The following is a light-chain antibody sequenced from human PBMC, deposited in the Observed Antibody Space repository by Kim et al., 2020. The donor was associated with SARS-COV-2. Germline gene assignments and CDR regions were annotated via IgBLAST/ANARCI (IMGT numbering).Light chain of an antibody. V-gene: IGKV1-27*01. CDR2: AAS. J-gene: IGKJ1*01. CDR1: EDICNY. Sequence: ASVEARLTITFLASEDICNYLVWYQPKPGKVPKPLIYAASTLQSGVPSRFSGSGYGTEFTLTISSLQAEDAATYYCQNYNSAPWTFGQGTNVDIK. CDR3: QNYNSAPWT.